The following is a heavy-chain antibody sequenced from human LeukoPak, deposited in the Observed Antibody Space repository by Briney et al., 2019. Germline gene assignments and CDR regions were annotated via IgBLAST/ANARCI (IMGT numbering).Heavy chain of an antibody. J-gene: IGHJ4*02. CDR1: GLTFSSSW. D-gene: IGHD5-18*01. CDR2: INPDGNKK. CDR3: ARGHVDTAVTGEFDY. V-gene: IGHV3-7*01. Sequence: GGSLRLSCAVSGLTFSSSWMDWVRQAPGKGLEWVASINPDGNKKYSADSVKGRFTISRDNAKDSLYLQMHSLRAEDTAVYYCARGHVDTAVTGEFDYWGQGTLVTVSS.